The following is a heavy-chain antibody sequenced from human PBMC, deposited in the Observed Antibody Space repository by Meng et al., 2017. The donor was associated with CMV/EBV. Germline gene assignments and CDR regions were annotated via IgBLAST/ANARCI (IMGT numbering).Heavy chain of an antibody. V-gene: IGHV4-39*01. Sequence: LPCPLSGGSISSSSYYWGWIRQPPGKGLEWIGSIYYSGSTYYNPSLKSRVTISVDTSKNQFSLKLSSVTAADTAVYYCARQVSWFDPWGQGTLVTVSS. CDR2: IYYSGST. CDR1: GGSISSSSYY. J-gene: IGHJ5*02. CDR3: ARQVSWFDP.